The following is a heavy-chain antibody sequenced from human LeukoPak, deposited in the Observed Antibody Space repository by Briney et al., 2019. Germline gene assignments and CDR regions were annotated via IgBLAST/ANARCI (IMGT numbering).Heavy chain of an antibody. CDR3: ARDGSGFYLYYYMDV. CDR1: GFTFSDYA. D-gene: IGHD3-3*01. CDR2: MSYDGTNY. Sequence: GRSLRLSCAASGFTFSDYAMHWVRQAPGKGLEWVAVMSYDGTNYYYADSVKGRFTISRDNSKKTLYLQMSSLSAEDTAVYYCARDGSGFYLYYYMDVWGRGTPVTVSS. J-gene: IGHJ6*03. V-gene: IGHV3-30*04.